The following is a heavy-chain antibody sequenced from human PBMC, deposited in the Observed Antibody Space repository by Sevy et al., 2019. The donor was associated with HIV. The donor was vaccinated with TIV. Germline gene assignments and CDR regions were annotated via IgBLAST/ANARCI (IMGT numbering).Heavy chain of an antibody. D-gene: IGHD1-26*01. V-gene: IGHV3-23*01. CDR1: GFMFSNYA. CDR2: VSGSGDST. J-gene: IGHJ4*02. CDR3: AKGALSSGNIVGASKIDY. Sequence: GGSLRLSCAASGFMFSNYAMSWVRQAPGKGLEWVSSVSGSGDSTYYTDSVKGRFTISRDNSKNILYLQMNSLRAEDRAVYYCAKGALSSGNIVGASKIDYWGQGTLVTVSS.